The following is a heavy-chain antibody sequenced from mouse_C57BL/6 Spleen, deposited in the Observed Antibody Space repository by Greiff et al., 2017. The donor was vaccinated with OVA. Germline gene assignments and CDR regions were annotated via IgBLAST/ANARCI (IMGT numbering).Heavy chain of an antibody. CDR2: INPNNGGT. V-gene: IGHV1-26*01. Sequence: VQLQQSGPELVKPGASVEISCKASGYTFTDYYMNWVKQSHGKSLEWIGDINPNNGGTSYNQKFKGKATLTVDKSSSTAYMELRSLTSEDSAVYYCAMGTTVVANFDYWGQGTTLTVSS. CDR1: GYTFTDYY. D-gene: IGHD1-1*01. CDR3: AMGTTVVANFDY. J-gene: IGHJ2*01.